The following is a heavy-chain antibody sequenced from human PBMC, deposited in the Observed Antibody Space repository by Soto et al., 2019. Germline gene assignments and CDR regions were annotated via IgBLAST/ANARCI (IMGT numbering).Heavy chain of an antibody. V-gene: IGHV3-23*01. CDR1: GFTFSTYA. Sequence: GGSLRLSCAASGFTFSTYAMSWVRQAPGKGLEWVSAISGSGGSTFYADSVKGRFTISRDSSKNTLYLQMSSLRAEDAAIYYCPKNHYGEFGDFDLWGHGTLVTVYS. CDR2: ISGSGGST. D-gene: IGHD4-17*01. J-gene: IGHJ5*02. CDR3: PKNHYGEFGDFDL.